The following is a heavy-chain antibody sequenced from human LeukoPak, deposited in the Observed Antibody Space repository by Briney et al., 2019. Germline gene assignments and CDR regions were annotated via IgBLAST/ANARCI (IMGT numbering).Heavy chain of an antibody. V-gene: IGHV5-51*01. D-gene: IGHD6-19*01. CDR2: IYPGDSDS. CDR3: ARASTDNAGWHRGSFDY. Sequence: GGPREISFQTSGLRFTNYWIGWVRPMPGKGLEWMGIIYPGDSDSRYSPSFQGQVTISADKSVSTAYLQWSSLRASDTAIYYCARASTDNAGWHRGSFDYWGQGTLVTVSS. CDR1: GLRFTNYW. J-gene: IGHJ4*02.